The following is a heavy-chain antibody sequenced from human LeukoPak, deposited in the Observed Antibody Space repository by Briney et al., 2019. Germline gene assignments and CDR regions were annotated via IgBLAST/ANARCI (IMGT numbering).Heavy chain of an antibody. Sequence: GGSLRLSCAASGFTFSSYWMHWVRQAPGKGLVWVSRINSDGSSTSYADSVKGRFTISRDNAKNTLYLQMNSLRAEDTAVYYCARISSKWEPPFDYWGQGTLVTVSS. J-gene: IGHJ4*02. CDR1: GFTFSSYW. CDR3: ARISSKWEPPFDY. V-gene: IGHV3-74*01. D-gene: IGHD1-26*01. CDR2: INSDGSST.